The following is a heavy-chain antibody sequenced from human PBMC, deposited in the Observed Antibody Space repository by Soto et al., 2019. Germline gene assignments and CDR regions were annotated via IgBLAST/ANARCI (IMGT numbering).Heavy chain of an antibody. Sequence: EVQLVESGGGLVQPGGTLRLSCAASGFTFSSYDMHWVRQGTGKGLEWVSAIGTAGDTYYLGSVKGRFTISRENAKNSLYLRMNSLRAGDTAVYYCARRSSSGSVDYWGQGTLVTVSS. V-gene: IGHV3-13*01. D-gene: IGHD6-19*01. CDR2: IGTAGDT. CDR3: ARRSSSGSVDY. J-gene: IGHJ4*02. CDR1: GFTFSSYD.